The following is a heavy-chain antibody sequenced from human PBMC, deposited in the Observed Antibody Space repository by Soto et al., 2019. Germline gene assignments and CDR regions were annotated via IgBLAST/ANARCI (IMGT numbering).Heavy chain of an antibody. D-gene: IGHD1-26*01. V-gene: IGHV3-23*01. J-gene: IGHJ4*02. Sequence: EVQLLESGGGLVQPGGSLRLSCAASGFTFSNYGMSWVRQAPGKGLEWVSALPEIGTNTYYADSMKGRFTISRDNSKNTLFLQINNLRAGDTAVYYCAKKSGVGATWYFDYWGQGTLVTVSS. CDR3: AKKSGVGATWYFDY. CDR2: LPEIGTNT. CDR1: GFTFSNYG.